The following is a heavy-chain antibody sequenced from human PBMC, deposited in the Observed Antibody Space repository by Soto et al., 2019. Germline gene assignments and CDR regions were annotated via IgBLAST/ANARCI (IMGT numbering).Heavy chain of an antibody. CDR1: GFTFSNFA. J-gene: IGHJ4*02. CDR2: ISGSGDDT. D-gene: IGHD2-8*01. Sequence: PGGSLRLSCVASGFTFSNFAMAWVRQAPGEGLEWVSAISGSGDDTFYADSMKGRFTISRDNSKDTLYLQINSLRAEDTAVYYCARRYCTNGVCPFDSWGQGTLVTVSS. CDR3: ARRYCTNGVCPFDS. V-gene: IGHV3-23*01.